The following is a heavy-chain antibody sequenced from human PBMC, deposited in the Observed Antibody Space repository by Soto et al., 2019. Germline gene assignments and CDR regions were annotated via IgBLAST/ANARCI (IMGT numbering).Heavy chain of an antibody. D-gene: IGHD2-21*01. J-gene: IGHJ4*02. CDR2: IDPSGGVT. Sequence: QVQLIQFGAEVKKPGASVKVSCNASGYTVTKFHIHWVRQAPGQGLEWMGMIDPSGGVTRDAQRFQGRITLTRDTSTSSVYMELRSLTSEDTAVYYCAREVIGHDNYATIGYYFDHWGQGTLVTVSS. CDR1: GYTVTKFH. V-gene: IGHV1-46*01. CDR3: AREVIGHDNYATIGYYFDH.